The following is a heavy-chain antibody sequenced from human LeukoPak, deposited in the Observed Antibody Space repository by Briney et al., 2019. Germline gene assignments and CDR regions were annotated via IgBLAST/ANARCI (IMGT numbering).Heavy chain of an antibody. V-gene: IGHV1-2*02. CDR1: GYTFSDYY. CDR3: AREYYDSTGRKHAFEN. Sequence: ASMKVSCKTSGYTFSDYYLHWVRQAPGQGLEWMGSIDPYSGGTNSAQKFQGRVTMTRDTSISTAHMELSRLRSDDTAVYYCAREYYDSTGRKHAFENWGQGTMVTVSS. J-gene: IGHJ3*02. D-gene: IGHD3-22*01. CDR2: IDPYSGGT.